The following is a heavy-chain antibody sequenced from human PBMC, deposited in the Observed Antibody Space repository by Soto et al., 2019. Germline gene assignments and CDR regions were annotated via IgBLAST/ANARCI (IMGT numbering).Heavy chain of an antibody. J-gene: IGHJ4*02. CDR3: ARVLRYFDWSFED. V-gene: IGHV3-21*01. D-gene: IGHD3-9*01. Sequence: GGSLRLSCAASGFTFSSYSMNWVRQAPGKGLEWVSSISSSSSYIYYADSVKGRFTTSRDNAKNSLYLQMNSLRAEDTAVYYCARVLRYFDWSFEDWGQGTLVTVSS. CDR1: GFTFSSYS. CDR2: ISSSSSYI.